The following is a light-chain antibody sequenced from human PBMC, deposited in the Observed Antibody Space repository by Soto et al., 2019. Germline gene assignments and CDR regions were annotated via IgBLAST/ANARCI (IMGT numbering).Light chain of an antibody. Sequence: QSVLTQPPSVSAAPGQKVTISCSGSSSNIGNNYVSWYQQLPGTAPKLLIYDNNKRPSGIPDRFSGSKSGTSATLGITGLQTGDEADYYCGTWDSSLSDFNVFGSGTQLTVL. CDR2: DNN. CDR3: GTWDSSLSDFNV. V-gene: IGLV1-51*01. J-gene: IGLJ6*01. CDR1: SSNIGNNY.